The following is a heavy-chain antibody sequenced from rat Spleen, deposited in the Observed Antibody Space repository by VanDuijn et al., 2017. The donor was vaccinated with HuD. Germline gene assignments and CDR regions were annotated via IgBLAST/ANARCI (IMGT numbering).Heavy chain of an antibody. J-gene: IGHJ1*01. CDR2: ISYDGSST. CDR3: ARPGSSSWYFDF. V-gene: IGHV5-29*01. Sequence: EVQLVESGGGLVQPGRSLKLSCAASGFTFSNYGMAWVRQAPTKGLEWVATISYDGSSTYYRDSVQGRFTISRDNAKSTLYLQMDSLRSEDTATYYCARPGSSSWYFDFWGPGTMVTVSS. CDR1: GFTFSNYG. D-gene: IGHD4-3*01.